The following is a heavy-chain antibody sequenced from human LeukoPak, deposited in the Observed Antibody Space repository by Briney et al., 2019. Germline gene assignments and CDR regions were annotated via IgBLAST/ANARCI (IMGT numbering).Heavy chain of an antibody. CDR3: AKDLISEYYFDY. CDR1: GFTFSSYG. V-gene: IGHV3-30*18. D-gene: IGHD3-10*01. J-gene: IGHJ4*02. Sequence: PGGSLRLSCAASGFTFSSYGMHWVRQAPGKGLEWVAVISYDGSNKYYADSVKGRFTISRDNSKNTLYLQMNSLRAEDTAVYYCAKDLISEYYFDYWGQGTLVTVSS. CDR2: ISYDGSNK.